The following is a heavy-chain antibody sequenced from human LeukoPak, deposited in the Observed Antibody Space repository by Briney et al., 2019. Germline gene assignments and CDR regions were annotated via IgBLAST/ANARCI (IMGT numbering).Heavy chain of an antibody. CDR3: ARGAVRGGTNFDY. CDR1: GDSVSGSPAV. D-gene: IGHD3-10*01. V-gene: IGHV6-1*01. Sequence: SQTLSLTCAISGDSVSGSPAVWNWIRQSPSRGLEWLGGAYYRSKWYIDYAVSVKGRITITPDTSKNQFSLQLNSVTPEDTAVYYCARGAVRGGTNFDYWGQGTLVTVPS. CDR2: AYYRSKWYI. J-gene: IGHJ4*02.